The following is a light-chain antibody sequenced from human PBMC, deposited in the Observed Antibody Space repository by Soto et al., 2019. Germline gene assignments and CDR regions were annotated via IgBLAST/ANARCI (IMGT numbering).Light chain of an antibody. J-gene: IGKJ4*01. Sequence: EIVLTQSPGTLSLSPGERATLSCRASQSLRNNYLAWYQQKPGQTPRLLIHSASSRATGIPDRFSGSGSGTDFTLTISRLEPEDVAVYYCQQFNNSPLTFGGGTKVEIK. CDR3: QQFNNSPLT. V-gene: IGKV3-20*01. CDR1: QSLRNNY. CDR2: SAS.